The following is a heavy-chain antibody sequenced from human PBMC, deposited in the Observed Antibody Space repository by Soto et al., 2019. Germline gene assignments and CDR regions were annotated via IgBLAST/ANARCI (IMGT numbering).Heavy chain of an antibody. Sequence: SETLSLTCTVSGDTIRSSSYWGWIRQPPGKGLEWIGSIYSTGNTYYNPSLNSQVTISVDTSKNQFPLNVISVTAADTAVYYCRRSSRYSTDVWGQGTTVTVSS. D-gene: IGHD6-13*01. CDR3: RRSSRYSTDV. V-gene: IGHV4-39*01. CDR1: GDTIRSSSY. CDR2: IYSTGNT. J-gene: IGHJ6*02.